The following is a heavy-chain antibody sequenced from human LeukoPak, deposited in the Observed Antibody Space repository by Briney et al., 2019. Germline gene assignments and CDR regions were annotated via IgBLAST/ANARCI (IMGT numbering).Heavy chain of an antibody. V-gene: IGHV4-38-2*01. CDR2: FYYSGST. CDR1: GDSISSGYY. CDR3: TLVVTASSTYDY. J-gene: IGHJ4*02. Sequence: PSENLSLNCAVSGDSISSGYYWGWIRQPPGKGLEWIGSFYYSGSTYYSPSLKSRVTISVDTSKNHFSLKLSSVTAADTAVYFCTLVVTASSTYDYWGQGTLVTVSS. D-gene: IGHD2-21*02.